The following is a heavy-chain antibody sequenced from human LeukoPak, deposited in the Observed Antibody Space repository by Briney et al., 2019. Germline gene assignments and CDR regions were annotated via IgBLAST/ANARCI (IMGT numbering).Heavy chain of an antibody. CDR2: ISGSGGST. V-gene: IGHV3-23*01. CDR1: GFTFSSYA. J-gene: IGHJ4*02. Sequence: PGGSLRLSCAASGFTFSSYAMSWVRQAPGKGLEWVSAISGSGGSTYYADSVKSRFTISRDNSKNTMYLQMNSLRAEDTAVYYCATNPKQQLIWLAHYSFDYWGQGPLVTVSS. CDR3: ATNPKQQLIWLAHYSFDY. D-gene: IGHD6-13*01.